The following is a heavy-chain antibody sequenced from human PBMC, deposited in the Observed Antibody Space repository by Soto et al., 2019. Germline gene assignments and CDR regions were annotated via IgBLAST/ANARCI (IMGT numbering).Heavy chain of an antibody. J-gene: IGHJ6*02. V-gene: IGHV2-5*02. D-gene: IGHD6-19*01. Sequence: GSGPTLVNPTQTLTLTCTFSVFSLSTSGVAVGWIRQPPGKALEWLALIYWDDDKRYSPSMKGRLTITRDTSKNQVVLIMTNMDPEDTATYYCAHLGYSSGWYYYYYGMDVWGQGTTVTVSS. CDR1: VFSLSTSGVA. CDR3: AHLGYSSGWYYYYYGMDV. CDR2: IYWDDDK.